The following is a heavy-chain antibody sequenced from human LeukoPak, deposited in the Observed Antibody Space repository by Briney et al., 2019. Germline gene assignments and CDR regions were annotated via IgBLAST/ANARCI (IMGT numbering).Heavy chain of an antibody. D-gene: IGHD5-18*01. V-gene: IGHV3-23*01. CDR1: GFTFSSYA. CDR3: AKGKSGYGRNPHDY. J-gene: IGHJ4*02. CDR2: ISGSGGST. Sequence: QPGGSLRLSCAASGFTFSSYAMSWVRQAPGKGLEWVSAISGSGGSTYYADSVKGRFTISRDNSKNTLYLQMNSLRAEDTAVYYCAKGKSGYGRNPHDYWGQGTLVTVSS.